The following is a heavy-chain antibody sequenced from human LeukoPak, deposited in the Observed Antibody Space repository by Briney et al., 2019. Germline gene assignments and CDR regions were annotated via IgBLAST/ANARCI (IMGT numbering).Heavy chain of an antibody. Sequence: GGSLRLSCAASGFTFSNAWMNWVRQAPGKGLEWVGRIKSKTDGGTTDYAAPVKGRFTISRDDSKNTLYMQMNRLKTEDTAVYYCITDLSRYHYDDSDYYWGQGTLVTVSS. CDR3: ITDLSRYHYDDSDYY. CDR1: GFTFSNAW. D-gene: IGHD3-22*01. J-gene: IGHJ4*02. CDR2: IKSKTDGGTT. V-gene: IGHV3-15*07.